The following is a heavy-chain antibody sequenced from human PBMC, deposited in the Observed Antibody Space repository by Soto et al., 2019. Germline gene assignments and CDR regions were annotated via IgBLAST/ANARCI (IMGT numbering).Heavy chain of an antibody. D-gene: IGHD4-4*01. CDR2: INHSGSN. CDR3: ARDTTRRGACDI. V-gene: IGHV4-34*01. Sequence: PVPLTCAMQDGFFRVSDMSWIGHSPVEWLEWMGEINHSGSNNSHPALKSRVTMSVDESKNQFSLKLNSVTAAYTAVYYSARDTTRRGACDIRGQGTTVTVS. CDR1: DGFFRVSD. J-gene: IGHJ3*02.